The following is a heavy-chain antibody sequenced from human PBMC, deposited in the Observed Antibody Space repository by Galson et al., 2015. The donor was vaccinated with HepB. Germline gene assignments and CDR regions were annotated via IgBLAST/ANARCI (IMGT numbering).Heavy chain of an antibody. J-gene: IGHJ4*02. Sequence: SLRLSCAASGFIFSTYTMNWVRQAPGQGLEWVSSISSSSGDIYYADSVEGRFTISRDNAKNSLFLQMNSLRAEDTAVYYCARDHYGSGSNYQFDSWGQGTLVTVSS. CDR1: GFIFSTYT. CDR3: ARDHYGSGSNYQFDS. D-gene: IGHD3-10*01. V-gene: IGHV3-21*01. CDR2: ISSSSGDI.